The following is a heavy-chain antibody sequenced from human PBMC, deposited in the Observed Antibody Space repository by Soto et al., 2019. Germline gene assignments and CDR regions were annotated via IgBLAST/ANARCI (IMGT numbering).Heavy chain of an antibody. V-gene: IGHV1-18*01. D-gene: IGHD1-7*01. CDR1: GYTFTSYG. J-gene: IGHJ4*02. CDR3: AAELPNIAY. CDR2: ISAYNGNT. Sequence: QVQLAQSGAEVKKPGASAKVSCKASGYTFTSYGISWVRQAPGQGLEWMGWISAYNGNTNYAQKLQGRVTMTADTCTSTAYMELRGLRSDATPVYYCAAELPNIAYWGKGTLVTVSS.